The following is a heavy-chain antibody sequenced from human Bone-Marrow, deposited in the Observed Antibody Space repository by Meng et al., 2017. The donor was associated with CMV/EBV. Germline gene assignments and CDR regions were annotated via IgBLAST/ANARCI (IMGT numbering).Heavy chain of an antibody. CDR1: GASITNYN. Sequence: ESGPGLVKPSGALAPTRIVSGASITNYNWNWVRQPAGQGLEWIGLIQVIGHTVYNPSLKSRVTVSLDASKSQFSLTLNSVTAADTATYYCAGSRPGGGACDYWGQGILVTVSS. V-gene: IGHV4-4*07. CDR3: AGSRPGGGACDY. D-gene: IGHD3-16*01. CDR2: IQVIGHT. J-gene: IGHJ4*02.